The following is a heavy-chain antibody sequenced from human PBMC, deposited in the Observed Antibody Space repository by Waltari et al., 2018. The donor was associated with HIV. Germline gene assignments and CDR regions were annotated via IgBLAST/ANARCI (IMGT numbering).Heavy chain of an antibody. CDR2: IYPGDSET. J-gene: IGHJ4*02. CDR1: GFSFTNYW. V-gene: IGHV5-51*01. Sequence: EVQLVQSGAEVKKPGESLKISCKGSGFSFTNYWIGWVRQMPGKGLEWLGIIYPGDSETRYSPSFQGQVTISADKSISTAYLQWSSLKASDTAIYYCARHSSGWYWYFDYWGQGTLVTVSS. D-gene: IGHD6-19*01. CDR3: ARHSSGWYWYFDY.